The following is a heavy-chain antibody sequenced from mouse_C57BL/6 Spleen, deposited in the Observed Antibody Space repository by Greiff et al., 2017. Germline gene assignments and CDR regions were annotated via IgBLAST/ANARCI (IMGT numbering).Heavy chain of an antibody. V-gene: IGHV2-2*01. J-gene: IGHJ2*01. CDR1: GFSLTSYG. D-gene: IGHD2-4*01. CDR3: TSLYDYGYFDY. Sequence: QVQLQQSGPGLVQPSQSLSITCTVSGFSLTSYGVHWVRQSPGKGLEWLGVLWSGGSTDYNAAFISRLSISKDNSKSQVFFKMNSLQADDTAIYYCTSLYDYGYFDYWGQGTTLTVSS. CDR2: LWSGGST.